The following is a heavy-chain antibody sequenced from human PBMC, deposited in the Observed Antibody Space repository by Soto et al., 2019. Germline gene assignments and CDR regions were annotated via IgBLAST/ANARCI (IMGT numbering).Heavy chain of an antibody. CDR3: ARDQNDFWSGYPQYGMDV. D-gene: IGHD3-3*01. Sequence: SETLSLTCTVSGGSISSGDYYWSWIRQPPGKGLEWIGYIYYSGSTYYNPSLKSRVTISVDTSKNQFSLKLSSVTAADTAVYYCARDQNDFWSGYPQYGMDVWGQGTTVIVSS. CDR1: GGSISSGDYY. CDR2: IYYSGST. V-gene: IGHV4-30-4*01. J-gene: IGHJ6*02.